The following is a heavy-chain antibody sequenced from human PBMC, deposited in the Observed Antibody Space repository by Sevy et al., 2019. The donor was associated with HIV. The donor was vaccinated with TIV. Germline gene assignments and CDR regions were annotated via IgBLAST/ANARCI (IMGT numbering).Heavy chain of an antibody. V-gene: IGHV3-72*01. CDR2: IRDKDNSHTT. D-gene: IGHD6-13*01. CDR1: GFTFSDHY. CDR3: ARVRGSSWYESYFDY. Sequence: GGSLRLSCAASGFTFSDHYMDWVRQAPGKGLEWVGRIRDKDNSHTTEYAASVNGRFTISRDDSKKSLYLQLNSLKTEDTAVYYCARVRGSSWYESYFDYWGHGTLVTVSS. J-gene: IGHJ4*01.